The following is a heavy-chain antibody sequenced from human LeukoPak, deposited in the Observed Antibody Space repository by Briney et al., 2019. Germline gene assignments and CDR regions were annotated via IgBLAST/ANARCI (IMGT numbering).Heavy chain of an antibody. CDR1: GFPFSSYW. CDR2: IKQDGSEK. D-gene: IGHD6-6*01. V-gene: IGHV3-7*01. J-gene: IGHJ4*02. Sequence: GGSLRLSCAASGFPFSSYWMSWVRQAPGKGLEWVANIKQDGSEKYYVDFVKGRFTISRDNAKNSLYLQMNSLRAEDTAVYYCARDPGRKYSSPYWGQGTLVTVSS. CDR3: ARDPGRKYSSPY.